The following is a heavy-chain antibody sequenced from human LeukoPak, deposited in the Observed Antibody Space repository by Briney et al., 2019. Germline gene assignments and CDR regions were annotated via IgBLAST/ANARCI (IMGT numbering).Heavy chain of an antibody. CDR2: IYPGDSDT. CDR3: ARHPLWFGETIAFDY. J-gene: IGHJ4*02. CDR1: GSSFTSYW. Sequence: GESLKISFQGSGSSFTSYWIGWVRQLPGKGLEWMGIIYPGDSDTRYSPSFQGQVTISADKSISTAYLQWSSLKASDTAMYYCARHPLWFGETIAFDYWGQGTLVTVSS. V-gene: IGHV5-51*01. D-gene: IGHD3-10*01.